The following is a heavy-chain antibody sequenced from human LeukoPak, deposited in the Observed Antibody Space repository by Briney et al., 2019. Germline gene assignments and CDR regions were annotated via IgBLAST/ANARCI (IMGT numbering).Heavy chain of an antibody. D-gene: IGHD3-9*01. CDR1: GFTFSSYS. CDR3: ARGGSGYYFGSAFDI. J-gene: IGHJ3*02. V-gene: IGHV3-48*04. CDR2: ISSSSSTI. Sequence: PGGSLRLSCVASGFTFSSYSMNWVRQAPGKGLEWVSYISSSSSTIYYADSVKGRFTISRDNAKNSLYLQMNSLRAEDTAVYYCARGGSGYYFGSAFDIWGQGTMVTVSS.